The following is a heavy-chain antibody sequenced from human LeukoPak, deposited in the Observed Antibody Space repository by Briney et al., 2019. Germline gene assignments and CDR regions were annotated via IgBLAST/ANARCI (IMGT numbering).Heavy chain of an antibody. V-gene: IGHV4-4*09. CDR1: GGSISNYC. Sequence: SETLSLTCTVSGGSISNYCRSWTRQPPGKGLEWIGYIYTTGSTNYNPPPKSRVTISVDTSKNQFSLKLSSATAADTAVYYCARQHYFDGWYFDYWGQGTLVTVSS. J-gene: IGHJ4*02. D-gene: IGHD2/OR15-2a*01. CDR3: ARQHYFDGWYFDY. CDR2: IYTTGST.